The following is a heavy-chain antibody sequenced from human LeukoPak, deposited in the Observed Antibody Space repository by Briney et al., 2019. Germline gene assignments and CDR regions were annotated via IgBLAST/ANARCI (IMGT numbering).Heavy chain of an antibody. D-gene: IGHD3-22*01. CDR1: GYTSTGYY. V-gene: IGHV1-2*02. CDR2: INPNSGGT. CDR3: ARGRVKVDSSGRLPDY. J-gene: IGHJ4*02. Sequence: GASVKVSCKASGYTSTGYYMHWVRQAPGQGLEWMGWINPNSGGTNYAQKFQGRVTMTRDTSISTAYMELSRLRSDDTAVYYCARGRVKVDSSGRLPDYWGQGTLVTVSS.